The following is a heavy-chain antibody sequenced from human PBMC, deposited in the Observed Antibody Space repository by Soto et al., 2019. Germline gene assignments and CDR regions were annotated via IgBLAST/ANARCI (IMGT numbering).Heavy chain of an antibody. V-gene: IGHV3-11*01. D-gene: IGHD6-19*01. CDR2: ISSSGSTI. CDR1: GFTFSDYY. CDR3: ARDREQWLVRRTEGGFDY. Sequence: PGGSLRLSCAASGFTFSDYYMSWIRQAPGKGLEWVSYISSSGSTIYYAGSVKGRFTISRDNAKNSLYLQMNSLRAEDTAVYYCARDREQWLVRRTEGGFDYWGQGTLVTVSS. J-gene: IGHJ4*02.